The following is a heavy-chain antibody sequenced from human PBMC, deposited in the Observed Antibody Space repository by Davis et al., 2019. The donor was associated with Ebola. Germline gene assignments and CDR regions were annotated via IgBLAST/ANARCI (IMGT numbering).Heavy chain of an antibody. CDR2: INPSGGST. CDR3: ARDGQPLADSSGWSY. J-gene: IGHJ4*02. Sequence: AASVKVSCKASGYTFTSYYMHWVRQAPGQGLEWMGIINPSGGSTSYAQKFQGRVTMTRDTSTSTVYMELSSLRSEDTAVYYCARDGQPLADSSGWSYWGQGTLVTVSS. CDR1: GYTFTSYY. V-gene: IGHV1-46*01. D-gene: IGHD6-19*01.